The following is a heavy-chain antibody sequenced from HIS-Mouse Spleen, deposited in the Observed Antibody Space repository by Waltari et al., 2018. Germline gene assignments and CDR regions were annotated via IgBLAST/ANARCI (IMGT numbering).Heavy chain of an antibody. CDR1: GGSIRSSSYY. Sequence: QLQLQESGPGLVKPSETLSITCTVSGGSIRSSSYYWGWFRQPPGKGLEWIGSTYYSGSTYYNPSLKSRVTISVDTSKNQFSLKLSSVTAADTAVYYCAREIPYSSSWYDWYFDLWGRGTLVTVSS. CDR3: AREIPYSSSWYDWYFDL. D-gene: IGHD6-13*01. CDR2: TYYSGST. J-gene: IGHJ2*01. V-gene: IGHV4-39*07.